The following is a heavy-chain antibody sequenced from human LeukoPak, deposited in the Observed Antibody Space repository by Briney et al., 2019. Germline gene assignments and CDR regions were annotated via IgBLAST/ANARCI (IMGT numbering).Heavy chain of an antibody. J-gene: IGHJ4*02. CDR1: GFTFSSYC. CDR3: ARRGGATSSGWKTDY. V-gene: IGHV3-7*01. Sequence: PGGSLRLSCAASGFTFSSYCMSWVRQAPGKGLEWVANIKQDGSEKYYVDSVKGRFTISRDNAKNSLYLQMNSLRAEDTAVYYCARRGGATSSGWKTDYWGQGTLVTVSS. CDR2: IKQDGSEK. D-gene: IGHD6-19*01.